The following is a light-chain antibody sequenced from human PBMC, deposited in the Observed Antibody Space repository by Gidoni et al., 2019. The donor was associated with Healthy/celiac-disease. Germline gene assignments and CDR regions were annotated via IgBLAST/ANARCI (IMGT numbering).Light chain of an antibody. J-gene: IGKJ2*01. CDR2: WAS. V-gene: IGKV4-1*01. CDR3: QQYYSTPYT. CDR1: KSVLYSSNNKHY. Sequence: DIVMTQSPDSLAVSLGERATINCKSSKSVLYSSNNKHYLAWYQQKPGQPPKLLIYWASTRESGVPDRFSGSGSVTDFTLTISSLHAEDVAVYYCQQYYSTPYTFGQGTKLEIK.